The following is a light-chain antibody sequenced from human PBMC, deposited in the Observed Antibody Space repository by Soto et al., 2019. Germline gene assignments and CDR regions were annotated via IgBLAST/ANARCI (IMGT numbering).Light chain of an antibody. J-gene: IGLJ3*02. V-gene: IGLV1-40*01. CDR2: TNS. Sequence: QSVLTQPPSVSGAPGQRVTISCTGSSSNIGAIYDVHWYQQLPGTAPKLLIYTNSNRPSGVPDRFSGSKSGTSASLAITGLQAEDEADYYCQSYDISLSGWVFGGGTKSPS. CDR1: SSNIGAIYD. CDR3: QSYDISLSGWV.